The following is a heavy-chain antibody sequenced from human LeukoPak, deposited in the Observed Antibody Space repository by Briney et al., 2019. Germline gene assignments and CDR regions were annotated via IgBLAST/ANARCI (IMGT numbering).Heavy chain of an antibody. CDR3: ARDLAYYYDRNYD. CDR1: GFTFSIYS. D-gene: IGHD3-22*01. J-gene: IGHJ4*02. Sequence: PGGSLRLSCAASGFTFSIYSMNWARQAPGKGLEWVSSIDSSSYNIYYADSVKGRFTISRDNAQSSVFLQMNSLRAEDTAVYYCARDLAYYYDRNYDWGQGTLVTVSS. V-gene: IGHV3-21*01. CDR2: IDSSSYNI.